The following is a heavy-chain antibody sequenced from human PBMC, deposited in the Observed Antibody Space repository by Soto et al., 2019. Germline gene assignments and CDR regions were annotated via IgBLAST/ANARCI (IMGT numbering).Heavy chain of an antibody. V-gene: IGHV4-34*01. CDR1: GGSFSGYY. CDR3: ARVPTTVTRPAPYYYYYMDV. Sequence: PSETLSLTCAVYGGSFSGYYWSWIRQPPGKGLEWIGEINHSGSTNYNPSLKSRVTISVDTSKNQFSLKLSSVTAADTAVYYCARVPTTVTRPAPYYYYYMDVWGKGTTVTVS. CDR2: INHSGST. J-gene: IGHJ6*03. D-gene: IGHD4-17*01.